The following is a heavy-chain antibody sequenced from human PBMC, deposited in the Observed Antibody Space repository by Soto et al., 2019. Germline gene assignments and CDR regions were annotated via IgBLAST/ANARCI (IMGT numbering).Heavy chain of an antibody. V-gene: IGHV1-69*02. CDR2: IIPILGIA. J-gene: IGHJ6*02. CDR1: GGTFSSYT. Sequence: QVQLVQSGAEVKKPGSSVKVSCKASGGTFSSYTISWVRQAPGQGLEWMGRIIPILGIANYAQKFQGRVTITADKSTSTAYMELSSLRSEDTAVYYCARGMSTGHYYYYGMDVWGQGTTVTVSS. CDR3: ARGMSTGHYYYYGMDV.